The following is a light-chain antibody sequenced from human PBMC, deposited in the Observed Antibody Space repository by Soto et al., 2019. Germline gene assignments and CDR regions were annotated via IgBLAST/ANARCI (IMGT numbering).Light chain of an antibody. Sequence: DIQMTQSPSTLSGSVGDRVTITLRASQTISSWLAWYQQKPGKAPKLLIYKASSLESGVPSRFSGIVSGTELTITISSLPPDDGETYDGQHFNSYPWTFGQGTKVDIK. CDR3: QHFNSYPWT. CDR1: QTISSW. J-gene: IGKJ1*01. CDR2: KAS. V-gene: IGKV1-5*03.